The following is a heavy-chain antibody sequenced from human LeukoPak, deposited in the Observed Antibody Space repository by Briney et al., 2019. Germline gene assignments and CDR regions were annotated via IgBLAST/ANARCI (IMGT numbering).Heavy chain of an antibody. CDR3: AKDRAVAATTYYFDY. J-gene: IGHJ4*02. D-gene: IGHD2-15*01. Sequence: GGSLRLSCAASGFTFSSYAMSWVRQAPGKGLEWGSAISGSGGSTYYADSVKGRFTISRDNSKNTLYLQMNSLRVEDTAVYYCAKDRAVAATTYYFDYWGQGTLVTVSS. V-gene: IGHV3-23*01. CDR1: GFTFSSYA. CDR2: ISGSGGST.